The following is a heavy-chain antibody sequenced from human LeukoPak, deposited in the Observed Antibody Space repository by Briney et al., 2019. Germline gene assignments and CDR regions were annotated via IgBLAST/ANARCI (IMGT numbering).Heavy chain of an antibody. Sequence: KSSETLSLTCTVSGGSISSYYWSWIRQPAGKGLEWIGRIYTSGSTNYNPSLKSRVTMSVDTSKNQFSLKLSSVTAADTAVYYCARDNRLAVAGLNYYYYYMDVWGKGTTVTISS. V-gene: IGHV4-4*07. J-gene: IGHJ6*03. CDR1: GGSISSYY. CDR3: ARDNRLAVAGLNYYYYYMDV. D-gene: IGHD6-19*01. CDR2: IYTSGST.